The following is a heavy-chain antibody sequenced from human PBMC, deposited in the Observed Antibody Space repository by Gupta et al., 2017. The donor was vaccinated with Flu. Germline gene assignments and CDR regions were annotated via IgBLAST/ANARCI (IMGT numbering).Heavy chain of an antibody. J-gene: IGHJ4*02. CDR2: INGPATST. Sequence: EVQLVESGGSLVQPGGSLRLSCAGSGFTFSSYWMHWVRQGPGKGLVWVSRINGPATSTSYADSVKGRFTVSRDNARNTLYLPMNSLRPEDTAVYYCARGGSGYDWGGYWGQGTLVTVSS. CDR3: ARGGSGYDWGGY. CDR1: GFTFSSYW. D-gene: IGHD5-12*01. V-gene: IGHV3-74*01.